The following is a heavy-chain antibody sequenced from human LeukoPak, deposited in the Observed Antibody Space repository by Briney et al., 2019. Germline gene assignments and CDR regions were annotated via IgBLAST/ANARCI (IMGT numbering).Heavy chain of an antibody. D-gene: IGHD1-14*01. CDR2: ISSSSSYM. CDR1: GFTFSSYS. CDR3: ARDKAGTTPYYYYSMDV. Sequence: PGGSLRLSCAASGFTFSSYSMNWVRQAPGKGLGWVSSISSSSSYMYYADSVKGRFTISRDNTKNSLYLQMNSLRAEDTAVYYCARDKAGTTPYYYYSMDVWGKGTTVTVSS. J-gene: IGHJ6*03. V-gene: IGHV3-21*01.